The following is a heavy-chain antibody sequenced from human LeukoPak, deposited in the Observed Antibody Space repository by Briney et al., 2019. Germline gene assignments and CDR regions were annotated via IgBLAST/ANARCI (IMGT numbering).Heavy chain of an antibody. CDR1: GFTFSSYA. V-gene: IGHV3-30-3*02. D-gene: IGHD1-1*01. CDR2: ISYDGSNK. J-gene: IGHJ5*02. Sequence: GGSLRLSWAASGFTFSSYAMHWVRQAPGKGLEWVAVISYDGSNKYYADSVKGRFTISRDNSKNTLFLQMSSLRAEDTAVYHCAKSVRGTPLDWFDPWGQGTLVTVSS. CDR3: AKSVRGTPLDWFDP.